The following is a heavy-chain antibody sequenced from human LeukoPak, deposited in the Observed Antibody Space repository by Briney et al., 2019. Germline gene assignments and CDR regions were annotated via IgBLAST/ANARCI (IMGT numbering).Heavy chain of an antibody. V-gene: IGHV3-66*01. D-gene: IGHD2-21*02. J-gene: IGHJ4*02. CDR3: AGSLAYCGGDCRLGDY. Sequence: GESLRLSCAASGFTVRSNYMTWVRQAPGKGLEWVSVIYSVGTEYYADSVKGRFTISRDNSKNTVHLQMNSLRAEDTAVYYCAGSLAYCGGDCRLGDYWGQGTLVTVSS. CDR2: IYSVGTE. CDR1: GFTVRSNY.